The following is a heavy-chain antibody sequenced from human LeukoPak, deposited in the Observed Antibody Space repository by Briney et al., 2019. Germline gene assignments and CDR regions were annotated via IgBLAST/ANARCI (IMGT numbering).Heavy chain of an antibody. D-gene: IGHD3-22*01. CDR3: ARPSSGYYEAIRAGLGP. V-gene: IGHV1-2*02. Sequence: GASVKVSCKASGYTFTGYYMHWVRQAPGQGLEWMGWNNPNSGGTNYAQKFQGRVTMTRDTSISTAYMELSRLRSDDTAVYYCARPSSGYYEAIRAGLGPWGQGTLVTVSS. CDR1: GYTFTGYY. CDR2: NNPNSGGT. J-gene: IGHJ5*02.